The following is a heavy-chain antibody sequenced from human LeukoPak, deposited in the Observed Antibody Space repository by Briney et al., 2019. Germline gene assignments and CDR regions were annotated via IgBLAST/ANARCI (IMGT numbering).Heavy chain of an antibody. CDR2: IHSSGST. Sequence: SETLSLTCSVSGGSINTYYGSCIRQPAGKGLEWIGRIHSSGSTHYNPSLKSRVTMSLDTSKNQFSLKLTSVTAADTAVYYCARDNDFFDYWGQGTLVTVSS. CDR1: GGSINTYY. CDR3: ARDNDFFDY. V-gene: IGHV4-4*07. J-gene: IGHJ4*02.